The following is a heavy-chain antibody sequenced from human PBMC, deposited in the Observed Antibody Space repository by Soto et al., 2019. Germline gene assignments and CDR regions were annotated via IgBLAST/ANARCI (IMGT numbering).Heavy chain of an antibody. Sequence: ASVKVSCKTSGYSFTGYSVHWVRQAPGHGPEWMGWINPKSGGTKYAQSFQGRVTITADKSTSTASLELSSLRSDDTAVYYCAREGRGKKAGYNGLVSLGYWGQGTLVTVSS. J-gene: IGHJ4*02. CDR2: INPKSGGT. CDR3: AREGRGKKAGYNGLVSLGY. CDR1: GYSFTGYS. V-gene: IGHV1-2*02. D-gene: IGHD2-2*02.